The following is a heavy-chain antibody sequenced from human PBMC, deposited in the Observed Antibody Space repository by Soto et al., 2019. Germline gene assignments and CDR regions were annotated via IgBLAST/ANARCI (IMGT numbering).Heavy chain of an antibody. D-gene: IGHD2-15*01. CDR2: IYYSGST. V-gene: IGHV4-39*01. CDR1: GGSISSSSYY. J-gene: IGHJ4*02. CDR3: ARQDIVVVVAATYYFDY. Sequence: QLLESGPGLVKPSETLSLTCTVSGGSISSSSYYWGWIRQPPGKGLEWIGSIYYSGSTYYNPSLKSRVTISVDTSKNQFSLKLSSVTAADTAVYYCARQDIVVVVAATYYFDYWGQGTLVTVSS.